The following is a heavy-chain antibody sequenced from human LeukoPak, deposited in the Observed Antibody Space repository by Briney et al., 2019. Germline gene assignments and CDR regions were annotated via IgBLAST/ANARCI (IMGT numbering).Heavy chain of an antibody. V-gene: IGHV3-48*04. CDR2: ISSSGSTI. CDR3: ARDLGANADFDY. Sequence: GGSLRLSCAASGFAFSSYGMNWVRQAPGKGLEWVSYISSSGSTIYYADSEKGRFTISRDNAKNSLYLQMNSLRAEDTAVYYCARDLGANADFDYWGQGTLVTVSS. J-gene: IGHJ4*02. D-gene: IGHD4/OR15-4a*01. CDR1: GFAFSSYG.